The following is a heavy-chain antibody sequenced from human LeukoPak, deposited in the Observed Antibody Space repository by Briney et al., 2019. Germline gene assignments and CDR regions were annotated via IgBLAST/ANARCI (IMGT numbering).Heavy chain of an antibody. CDR1: GHSISSYY. CDR3: ARGQGYSYGYEWFDP. Sequence: PSETLSLTCTVSGHSISSYYWSWIRQPPGKGLEWIGFIYYSGSTNYNPSLKSRVTISVDTSKNQFSLKLSSVTAADTAVYYCARGQGYSYGYEWFDPWGQGTLVTVSS. D-gene: IGHD5-18*01. V-gene: IGHV4-59*01. J-gene: IGHJ5*02. CDR2: IYYSGST.